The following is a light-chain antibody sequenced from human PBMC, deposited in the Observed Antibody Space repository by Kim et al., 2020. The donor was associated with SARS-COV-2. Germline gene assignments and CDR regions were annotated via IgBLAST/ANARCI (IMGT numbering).Light chain of an antibody. V-gene: IGKV3-15*01. CDR2: VAA. CDR3: RQDNNWPLT. J-gene: IGKJ4*01. Sequence: SPGERATLSCRASQSVGSNFAWCHQKPGQDPRRLIYVAASSGAGITASSSGGSAGAAFSMPTSSMLEHDDAGYHCRQDNNWPLTFGGGTKVDIK. CDR1: QSVGSN.